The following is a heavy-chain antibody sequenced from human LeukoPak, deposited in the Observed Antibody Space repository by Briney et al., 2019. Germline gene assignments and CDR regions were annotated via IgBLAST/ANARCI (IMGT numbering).Heavy chain of an antibody. J-gene: IGHJ4*02. D-gene: IGHD5-18*01. CDR2: ISSSSSYI. CDR3: AKNGYSYGYYCDY. V-gene: IGHV3-21*01. CDR1: GFTFSSYS. Sequence: GGSLRLSCAASGFTFSSYSMNWVCQAPGKGLEWVSSISSSSSYIYYADSVKGRFTISRDNAKNSLYLQMNSLRAEDTAVYYCAKNGYSYGYYCDYWGQGTLVTVSS.